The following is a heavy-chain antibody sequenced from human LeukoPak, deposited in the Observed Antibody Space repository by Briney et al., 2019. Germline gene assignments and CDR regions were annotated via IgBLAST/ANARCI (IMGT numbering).Heavy chain of an antibody. Sequence: SETLSLTCTVSGASISSYYWNWIRQPAGKGLEWIGRIYTSGSTDYNPSLKSRVTMSVDSSKNQFSLKLSSVTAADTAAYYCATGAYCGGDCFDAFDIWGQGAMVTISS. CDR2: IYTSGST. CDR1: GASISSYY. J-gene: IGHJ3*02. D-gene: IGHD2-21*01. V-gene: IGHV4-4*07. CDR3: ATGAYCGGDCFDAFDI.